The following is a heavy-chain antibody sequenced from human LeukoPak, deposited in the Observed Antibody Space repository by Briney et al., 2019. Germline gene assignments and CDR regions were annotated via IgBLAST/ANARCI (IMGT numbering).Heavy chain of an antibody. Sequence: GASVKVSCKASGGTFSSYAISWVRQAPGQGLEWMGRIIPILDIANYAQKFQGRVTITADKSTSTAYMELSSLRSEDTAVYYCARGPMGRGSSGPMDVWGQGTTVTVSS. CDR2: IIPILDIA. CDR3: ARGPMGRGSSGPMDV. J-gene: IGHJ6*02. D-gene: IGHD1-26*01. CDR1: GGTFSSYA. V-gene: IGHV1-69*04.